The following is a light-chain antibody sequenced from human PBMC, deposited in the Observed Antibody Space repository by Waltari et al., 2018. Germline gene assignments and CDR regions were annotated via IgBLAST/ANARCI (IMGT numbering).Light chain of an antibody. CDR2: ERN. CDR1: SKVLGSHVFNL. J-gene: IGLJ3*02. V-gene: IGLV2-23*01. Sequence: QYALTQPPSVSGSPGQSITISCTGTSKVLGSHVFNLVSWYHQHPGKAPKLSFYERNKRPAAVSSRFACSTSGNTASLTISGLQAEDEADYYCCSYAGGDTGVFGGGTKLTVL. CDR3: CSYAGGDTGV.